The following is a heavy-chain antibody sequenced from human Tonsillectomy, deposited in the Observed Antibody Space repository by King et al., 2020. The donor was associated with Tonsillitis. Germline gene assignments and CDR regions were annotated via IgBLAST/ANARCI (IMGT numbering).Heavy chain of an antibody. CDR1: GFTFSTYN. CDR2: ISSGSTYI. D-gene: IGHD5-18*01. J-gene: IGHJ4*02. CDR3: TAELQAAMTF. Sequence: EVQLVESGGGLVKPGGSLRLSCAASGFTFSTYNMNWVRQAPGKGLEWVSSISSGSTYIYYAGSVEGRFTISRDNAKNSLYLQMNSLRAEDTAVYYCTAELQAAMTFGGQGTLVTVSS. V-gene: IGHV3-21*01.